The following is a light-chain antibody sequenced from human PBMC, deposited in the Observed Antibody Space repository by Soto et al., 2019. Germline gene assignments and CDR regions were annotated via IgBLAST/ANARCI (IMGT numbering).Light chain of an antibody. CDR3: QQLNSYPLT. Sequence: DIQMTQSPSSLSASVGDRVTITFGASQGISSYLAWYQQKPGKAPKLLIYAASTLQSGVPSRFSGSGSGTEFTLTISSLQPEDFATYYCQQLNSYPLTFGGGTKVDI. CDR1: QGISSY. J-gene: IGKJ4*01. V-gene: IGKV1-9*01. CDR2: AAS.